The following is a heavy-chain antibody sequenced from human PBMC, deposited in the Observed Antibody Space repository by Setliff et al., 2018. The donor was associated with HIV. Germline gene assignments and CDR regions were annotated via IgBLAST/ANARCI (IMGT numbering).Heavy chain of an antibody. J-gene: IGHJ4*02. CDR3: VRRGGGYEDSSGYLWAHDY. D-gene: IGHD3-22*01. CDR2: IKQDGSAK. V-gene: IGHV3-7*01. CDR1: GFTFSNYW. Sequence: PGGSLRLSCVASGFTFSNYWMSWVRQAPGKGLEWVANIKQDGSAKFYVDSVEGRFTISRDNAQNSLYLQMNSLRAEDTAAYYCVRRGGGYEDSSGYLWAHDYWGQGTLVTVSS.